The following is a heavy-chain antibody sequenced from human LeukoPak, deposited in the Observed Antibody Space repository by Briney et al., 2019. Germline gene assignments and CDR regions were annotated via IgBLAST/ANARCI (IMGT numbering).Heavy chain of an antibody. J-gene: IGHJ5*02. V-gene: IGHV3-21*01. CDR1: GFTFSSYA. Sequence: TGGSLRLSCAASGFTFSSYAMSWVRQAPGKGLEWVSSISSSSSYIYYADSVKGRFTISRDNAKNSLYLQMNSLRAEDTAVYYCASRGSYGGGWFDPWGQGTLVTVSS. CDR2: ISSSSSYI. D-gene: IGHD1-26*01. CDR3: ASRGSYGGGWFDP.